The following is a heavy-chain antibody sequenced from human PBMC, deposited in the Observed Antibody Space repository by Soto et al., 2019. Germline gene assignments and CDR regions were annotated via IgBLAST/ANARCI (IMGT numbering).Heavy chain of an antibody. D-gene: IGHD4-17*01. Sequence: EVQLLESGGGLVQPGGSRRLSCAASGFMFSSYVMSWVRQAPGKGLEWVSGISGSGSRTYYADPVKGRFSISRDNSKNTLFLQINSLRVEDTAVYYCAVLTTVTEADYWGQGTLVIVPS. V-gene: IGHV3-23*01. CDR1: GFMFSSYV. CDR2: ISGSGSRT. CDR3: AVLTTVTEADY. J-gene: IGHJ4*02.